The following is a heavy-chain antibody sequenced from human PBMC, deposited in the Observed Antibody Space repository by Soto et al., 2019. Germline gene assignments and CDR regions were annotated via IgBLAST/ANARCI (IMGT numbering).Heavy chain of an antibody. V-gene: IGHV1-18*04. Sequence: ASVKVSCKASGYTFTSYGITWVRQAPGRGLEGMGWISTYNGNTNYAQKLQGRVSMTTDTSTSSAYMELRSLRSGGTAVYYCARSLYDFWSGEPSAEDFQHWGQGTLGT. D-gene: IGHD3-3*01. CDR1: GYTFTSYG. CDR3: ARSLYDFWSGEPSAEDFQH. J-gene: IGHJ1*01. CDR2: ISTYNGNT.